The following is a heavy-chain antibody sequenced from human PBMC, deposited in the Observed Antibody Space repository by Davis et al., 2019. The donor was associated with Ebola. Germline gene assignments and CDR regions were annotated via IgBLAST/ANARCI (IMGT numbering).Heavy chain of an antibody. CDR2: SRNKANSYTT. D-gene: IGHD1-1*01. Sequence: PGGSLRLSCAASGFTFSDHYMDWVRQAPGKGLEWVGRSRNKANSYTTEYAASAKGRFTIFRDDSKNSLSLQMNSLRTEDTAVYYCARAGSYNWRDFDYWGQGTLVTVSS. CDR3: ARAGSYNWRDFDY. J-gene: IGHJ4*02. CDR1: GFTFSDHY. V-gene: IGHV3-72*01.